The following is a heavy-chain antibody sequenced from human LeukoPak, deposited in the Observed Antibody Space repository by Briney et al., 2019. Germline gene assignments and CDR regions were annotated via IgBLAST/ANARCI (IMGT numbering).Heavy chain of an antibody. J-gene: IGHJ6*03. CDR1: GFTFTSYS. Sequence: GGSLRLSCAASGFTFTSYSMNWVRQAPGKGLEWVSYISGSSSYKYYADSVRGRFTISRDNAKNSLYLQMNSLRAEDTAMYYCARDHPLAARPSYYMDVWGKGITVTVSS. D-gene: IGHD6-6*01. CDR3: ARDHPLAARPSYYMDV. V-gene: IGHV3-21*01. CDR2: ISGSSSYK.